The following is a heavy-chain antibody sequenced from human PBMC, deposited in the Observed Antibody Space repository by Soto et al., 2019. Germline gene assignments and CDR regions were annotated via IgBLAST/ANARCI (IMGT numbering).Heavy chain of an antibody. CDR2: IDWDDDK. D-gene: IGHD6-6*01. Sequence: SGATLANPTETLTLTCTFSGFSLINSGMGVAWIRQPPGKALEWLARIDWDDDKFYSTSLKTRLTISKDASKNQVVLTMTNMDPVDTATYYCARSLYSSSSFRYNWFDPWGQGTLVTVS. J-gene: IGHJ5*02. V-gene: IGHV2-70*04. CDR1: GFSLINSGMG. CDR3: ARSLYSSSSFRYNWFDP.